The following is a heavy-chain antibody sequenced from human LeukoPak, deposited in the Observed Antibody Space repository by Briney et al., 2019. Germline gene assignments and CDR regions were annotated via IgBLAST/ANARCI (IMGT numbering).Heavy chain of an antibody. V-gene: IGHV3-30-3*01. CDR2: ISSDGSKK. Sequence: PGGSLRLSCVDSGSTNAMHWVRQAPGKGLEWVAVISSDGSKKYYGDSVKGRFTISRDSSKNTMYLQMNSLRVEDTAVYYCATDSSSWYKGLIWGQGTLVTVSS. D-gene: IGHD6-13*01. CDR1: GSTNA. J-gene: IGHJ4*02. CDR3: ATDSSSWYKGLI.